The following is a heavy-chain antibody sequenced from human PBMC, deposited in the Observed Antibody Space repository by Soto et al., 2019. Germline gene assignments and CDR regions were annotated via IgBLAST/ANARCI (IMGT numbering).Heavy chain of an antibody. Sequence: PGGSLILSCAASGFTFSSYGMHWVRQAPGKGLEWVAVISYDGSNKYYADSVKGRFTISRDNSKNTLYLQMNSLRAEDTAVYYCAKDGRDSQLPHDYWGQGTLVTVSS. J-gene: IGHJ4*02. CDR1: GFTFSSYG. D-gene: IGHD2-2*01. CDR2: ISYDGSNK. V-gene: IGHV3-30*18. CDR3: AKDGRDSQLPHDY.